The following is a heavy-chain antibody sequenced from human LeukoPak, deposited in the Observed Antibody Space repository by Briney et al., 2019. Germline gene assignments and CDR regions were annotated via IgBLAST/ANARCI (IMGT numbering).Heavy chain of an antibody. CDR1: GYTFTGYY. D-gene: IGHD6-13*01. CDR2: INPNSGGT. V-gene: IGHV1-2*02. J-gene: IGHJ4*02. Sequence: GASVKVSCKASGYTFTGYYMHWVRQAPGQGLEWMGWINPNSGGTNYAQKFQGRVTMTRDTSISTAHVDLSRLRSDDTAVYYCARVEAAAGTFWGQGTLVTVSS. CDR3: ARVEAAAGTF.